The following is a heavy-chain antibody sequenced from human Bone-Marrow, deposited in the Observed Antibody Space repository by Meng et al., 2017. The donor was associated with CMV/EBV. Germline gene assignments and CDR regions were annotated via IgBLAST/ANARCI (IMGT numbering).Heavy chain of an antibody. CDR1: GYSISSGYY. V-gene: IGHV4-38-2*02. D-gene: IGHD1-26*01. Sequence: SETLSLTCTVSGYSISSGYYWGWIRQPPGKGLEWIGSIYHSGSTYYNPSLKSRVTISVDTSKNQFSLKLSSVTAADTAVYYCARVSGSYFAYWGQGTRVTGSS. J-gene: IGHJ4*02. CDR2: IYHSGST. CDR3: ARVSGSYFAY.